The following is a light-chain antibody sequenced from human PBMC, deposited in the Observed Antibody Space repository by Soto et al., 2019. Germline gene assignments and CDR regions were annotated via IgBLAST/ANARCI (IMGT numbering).Light chain of an antibody. CDR3: QQSYSTPQT. CDR2: AAS. CDR1: QSISSY. V-gene: IGKV1-39*01. Sequence: DIQMTQSPSSLSASVGDRVTITCRASQSISSYLNWYQQKPGKAPKLLIYAASSLQSGVPSRFSGSGSGTDFTLTISSPQPEDFATYYCQQSYSTPQTFGGGTKVEIK. J-gene: IGKJ4*01.